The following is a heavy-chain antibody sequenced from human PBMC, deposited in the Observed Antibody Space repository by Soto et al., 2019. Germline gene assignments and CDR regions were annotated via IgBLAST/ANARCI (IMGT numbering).Heavy chain of an antibody. CDR2: SSSSTSHT. J-gene: IGHJ4*02. V-gene: IGHV3-11*05. CDR1: GFTFSDYY. D-gene: IGHD6-13*01. CDR3: ARGRGAAADYFDF. Sequence: QVQLVESGGGLVKPGGSLRLSCAVSGFTFSDYYMTWIRQAPGKGLEWVSYSSSSTSHTNYADSVKGRFTISRDNAKNSLFLQMTSLRAEDTAVYYCARGRGAAADYFDFWGQGTLVTVSS.